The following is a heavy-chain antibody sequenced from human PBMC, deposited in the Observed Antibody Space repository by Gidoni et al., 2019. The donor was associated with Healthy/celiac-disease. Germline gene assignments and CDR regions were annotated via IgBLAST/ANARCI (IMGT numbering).Heavy chain of an antibody. CDR2: IYYSGST. CDR1: GGSISSGGYY. D-gene: IGHD3-22*01. J-gene: IGHJ4*02. Sequence: QVQLQESGPGLVKPSQTLSLTCTVSGGSISSGGYYWSWIRQHPGKGLEWIGYIYYSGSTYYNPSLKSRVTISVDTSKNQFSLKLSSVTAADTAVYYCARGSHDSSGYYEGFDYWGQGTLVTVSS. CDR3: ARGSHDSSGYYEGFDY. V-gene: IGHV4-31*03.